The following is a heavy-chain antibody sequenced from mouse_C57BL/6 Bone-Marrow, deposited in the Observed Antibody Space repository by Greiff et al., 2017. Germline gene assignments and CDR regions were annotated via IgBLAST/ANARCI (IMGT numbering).Heavy chain of an antibody. Sequence: VQLQQSGPELVKPGASVKISCKASGYTFTDYYMNWVKQSHGKSLEWIGEINPNNGGTSYNQKLKGKATLTVDKSSSTAYMALRSLTSECSAVYYCARMLRSAWFAYWGQGTLVTVSA. V-gene: IGHV1-26*01. CDR2: INPNNGGT. J-gene: IGHJ3*01. CDR3: ARMLRSAWFAY. CDR1: GYTFTDYY. D-gene: IGHD1-1*01.